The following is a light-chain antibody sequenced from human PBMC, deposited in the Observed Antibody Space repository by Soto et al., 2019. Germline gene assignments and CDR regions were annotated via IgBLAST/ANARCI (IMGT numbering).Light chain of an antibody. CDR2: GAS. Sequence: EIVLTQSPGTLSLSPGERATLSCRASQSVSNNYLAWYQQKPGQAPRLLISGASNRATGIPDRFSSSGSGTDFPLAISRLEPEDFAVYYCQQYGTSPFTFGPGTKVDLK. CDR1: QSVSNNY. CDR3: QQYGTSPFT. V-gene: IGKV3-20*01. J-gene: IGKJ3*01.